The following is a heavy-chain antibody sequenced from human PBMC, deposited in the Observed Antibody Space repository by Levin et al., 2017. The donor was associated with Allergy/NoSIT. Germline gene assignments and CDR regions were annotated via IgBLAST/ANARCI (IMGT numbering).Heavy chain of an antibody. Sequence: GGSLRLSCAASGFTFSSYAMHWVRQAPGKGLEWVAVISYDGSNKYYADSVKGRFTISRDNSKNTLYLQMNSLRAEDTAVYYCARDQGGSSWYEILSFLFDYWGQGTLVTVSS. CDR3: ARDQGGSSWYEILSFLFDY. CDR1: GFTFSSYA. V-gene: IGHV3-30-3*01. CDR2: ISYDGSNK. J-gene: IGHJ4*02. D-gene: IGHD6-13*01.